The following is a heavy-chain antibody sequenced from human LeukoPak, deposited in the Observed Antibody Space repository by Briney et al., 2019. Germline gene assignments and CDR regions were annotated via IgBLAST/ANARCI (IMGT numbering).Heavy chain of an antibody. Sequence: PGGSLRLSCAASGFTFSSYGMSWVRQAPGKGLEWVSAISGSGGSTYYADSVKGRFTISRDNAKNSLYLQMNSLGAEDTAVYYCARESRGAFDIWGQGTMVTVSS. J-gene: IGHJ3*02. CDR2: ISGSGGST. D-gene: IGHD5-12*01. CDR3: ARESRGAFDI. CDR1: GFTFSSYG. V-gene: IGHV3-23*01.